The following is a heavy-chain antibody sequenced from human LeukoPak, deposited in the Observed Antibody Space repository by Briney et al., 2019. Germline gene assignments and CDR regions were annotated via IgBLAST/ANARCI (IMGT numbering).Heavy chain of an antibody. Sequence: GGSLRLSCAAPGFTFSSYWMSWVRQAPGKGLEWVANIKQDGSEKYYVDSVKGRFTISRDNAKNSLYLQMNSLRAEDTAVYYCARVVAVRGVRRWFDPWGQGTLVTVSS. CDR1: GFTFSSYW. CDR2: IKQDGSEK. V-gene: IGHV3-7*01. D-gene: IGHD3-10*01. J-gene: IGHJ5*02. CDR3: ARVVAVRGVRRWFDP.